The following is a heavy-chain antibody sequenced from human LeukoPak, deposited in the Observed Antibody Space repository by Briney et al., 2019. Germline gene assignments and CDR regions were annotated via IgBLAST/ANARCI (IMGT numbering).Heavy chain of an antibody. CDR3: VKDLGRYRNNCFDY. V-gene: IGHV3-23*01. Sequence: GGSLRLSCAASGFTFSSYAMSWVRQAPEKVLEWVSTMSGSGGGTYYADSVKGRFTISRDDSKNTLYLQMNSLRAEDTAVYYCVKDLGRYRNNCFDYWGQGTLVTVSS. J-gene: IGHJ4*02. CDR1: GFTFSSYA. CDR2: MSGSGGGT. D-gene: IGHD1-26*01.